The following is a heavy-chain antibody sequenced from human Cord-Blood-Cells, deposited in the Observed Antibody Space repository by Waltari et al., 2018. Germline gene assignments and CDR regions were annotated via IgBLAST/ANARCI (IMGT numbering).Heavy chain of an antibody. V-gene: IGHV1-69*09. J-gene: IGHJ4*02. CDR3: ARDPHNYDFWSGYFDY. D-gene: IGHD3-3*01. CDR1: GGTFSSYA. Sequence: QVQLVQSGAEVKKPGSSVKVSCKASGGTFSSYAISWVRQAPGQGLEWMGRIIPSLGIANYAQKCQGRVTITADKATSTAYMELSSLRSEDTAVYYCARDPHNYDFWSGYFDYWGQGTLVTVSS. CDR2: IIPSLGIA.